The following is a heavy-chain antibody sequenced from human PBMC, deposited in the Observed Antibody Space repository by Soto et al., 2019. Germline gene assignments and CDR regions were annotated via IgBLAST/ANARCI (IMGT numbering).Heavy chain of an antibody. Sequence: GASVKVSCKASWYTFTYYASHLGRQAPRQRLEWMGCINAGKGNTKYSQKFQGRVTITRDTSASTAYMELSSLRSEDTAVYYCAYTPLGVTAIPFVYYGMVVWGQGTTVTVSS. CDR1: WYTFTYYA. CDR2: INAGKGNT. D-gene: IGHD2-21*02. CDR3: AYTPLGVTAIPFVYYGMVV. V-gene: IGHV1-3*01. J-gene: IGHJ6*02.